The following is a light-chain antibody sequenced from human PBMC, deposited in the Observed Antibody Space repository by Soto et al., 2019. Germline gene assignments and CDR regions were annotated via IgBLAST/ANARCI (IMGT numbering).Light chain of an antibody. CDR2: QAS. V-gene: IGKV1-5*03. CDR3: QQYNSYSLT. CDR1: QTISSW. J-gene: IGKJ1*01. Sequence: DMQMTQSPSALSASVGDRVTITCPASQTISSWLAWYQQKPGEAPRLLIYQASSLETEVPSRFSGSGSGTEFTLTISSLQPGDFATYYCQQYNSYSLTFGQGTKVDIK.